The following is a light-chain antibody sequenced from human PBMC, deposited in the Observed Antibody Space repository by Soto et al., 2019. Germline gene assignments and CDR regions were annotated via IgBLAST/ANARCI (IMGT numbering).Light chain of an antibody. CDR2: KAS. V-gene: IGKV1-5*03. J-gene: IGKJ2*01. CDR1: QSISSW. CDR3: QQYDSYPYP. Sequence: DIQMTQSPSTLSASVGDRVTITCRASQSISSWLAWYQQKPGKAPKLLIYKASSLESGVPSRFSGSGSGTEFTLTISSLQPDDFATYYCQQYDSYPYPFGQGTKLEIK.